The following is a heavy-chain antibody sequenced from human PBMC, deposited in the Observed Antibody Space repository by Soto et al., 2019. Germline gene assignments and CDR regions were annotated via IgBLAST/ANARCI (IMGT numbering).Heavy chain of an antibody. CDR1: GYTFTAYA. CDR2: INPANGNT. D-gene: IGHD3-16*02. J-gene: IGHJ4*02. CDR3: TRSAISPYGGIIGHFDY. Sequence: QVQLAQSGAEERKPGASVKVSCEATGYTFTAYAMHWVRQAPGQRLEWMGWINPANGNTKYSQKFQGRLTITSDTSANTVYMELNSLTSEDTAMYYCTRSAISPYGGIIGHFDYWGQGNLVTVSS. V-gene: IGHV1-3*05.